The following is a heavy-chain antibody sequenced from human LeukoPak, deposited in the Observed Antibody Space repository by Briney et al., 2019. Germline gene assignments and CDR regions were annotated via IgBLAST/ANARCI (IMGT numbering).Heavy chain of an antibody. J-gene: IGHJ3*02. D-gene: IGHD3-9*01. V-gene: IGHV4-38-2*02. CDR2: IYQSGST. CDR1: GYSISSGYY. Sequence: SETLSLACTVSGYSISSGYYWGWIRQPPGKGLEWIGSIYQSGSTYYNPSLKSRVTISVDTSKNQFSLKLSSVTAADTAVYYCARDLSPLRYFDWYFKGAFDIWGQGTMVTVSS. CDR3: ARDLSPLRYFDWYFKGAFDI.